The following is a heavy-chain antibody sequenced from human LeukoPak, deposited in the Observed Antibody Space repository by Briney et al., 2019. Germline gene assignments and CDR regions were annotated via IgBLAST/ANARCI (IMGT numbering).Heavy chain of an antibody. CDR1: GGSISSSSYY. J-gene: IGHJ6*03. Sequence: SETLSLTCTVSGGSISSSSYYWGWIRQPPGKGLEWIGSIYYSGSTYYNPSLKSRVTISVDTSKNQFSLKLSSVTAADTAVYYCAREKLGWFGEYYMDVWGKGTTVTVSS. CDR3: AREKLGWFGEYYMDV. CDR2: IYYSGST. V-gene: IGHV4-39*07. D-gene: IGHD3-10*01.